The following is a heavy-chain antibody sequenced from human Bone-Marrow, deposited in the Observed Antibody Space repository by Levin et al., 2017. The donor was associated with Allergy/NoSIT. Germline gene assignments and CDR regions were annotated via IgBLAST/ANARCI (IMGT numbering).Heavy chain of an antibody. CDR1: GFTFSSYT. CDR2: LRYSGDTT. Sequence: PGGSLRLSCAASGFTFSSYTMTWVRQAPGKGLEWVSTLRYSGDTTHYADSVKGRFTISRDNSKDTLFLQMNSLRAEDTAVYYCAKGLYSGSPYRAFEMWGQGTMVTVSS. D-gene: IGHD1-26*01. V-gene: IGHV3-23*01. J-gene: IGHJ3*02. CDR3: AKGLYSGSPYRAFEM.